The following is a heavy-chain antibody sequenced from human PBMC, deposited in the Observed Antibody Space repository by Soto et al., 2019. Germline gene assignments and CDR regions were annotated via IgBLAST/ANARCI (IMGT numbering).Heavy chain of an antibody. V-gene: IGHV3-30*18. CDR1: GFTFSSYG. J-gene: IGHJ6*02. CDR2: ISYDGSNK. Sequence: PGGSLRLSCAASGFTFSSYGMHWVRQAPGKGLEWVAVISYDGSNKYYADSVKGRFTISRDNSKNTLYLQMNSLRAEDTAVYYCAKDPIAAAYYYYYGMDVWGQGTTVTVSS. CDR3: AKDPIAAAYYYYYGMDV. D-gene: IGHD6-13*01.